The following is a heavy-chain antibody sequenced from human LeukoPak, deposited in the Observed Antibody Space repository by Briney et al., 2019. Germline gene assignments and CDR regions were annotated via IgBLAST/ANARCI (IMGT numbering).Heavy chain of an antibody. J-gene: IGHJ4*02. D-gene: IGHD2-2*01. Sequence: PGGSLRLSCAASGFTFSNAWMNWVRQAPGKGLEWVGRIKSKTDGGTTDYAAPVKGRFTISRDDSKNTLYLQMNSLKTEDTAVYYCTTVHCSSTSCHGQAEIDYWGQGTLVTVSS. CDR2: IKSKTDGGTT. CDR3: TTVHCSSTSCHGQAEIDY. V-gene: IGHV3-15*07. CDR1: GFTFSNAW.